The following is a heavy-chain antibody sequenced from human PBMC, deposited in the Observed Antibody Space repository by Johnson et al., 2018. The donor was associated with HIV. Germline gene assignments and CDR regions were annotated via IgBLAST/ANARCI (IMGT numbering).Heavy chain of an antibody. CDR1: GFTFSSYD. J-gene: IGHJ3*02. Sequence: VQLVESGGGLVQPGGSLRLSCAASGFTFSSYDMHWVRHATGKGLEWVSAIGTAGDTYYPGSVKGRFTISRENAKHSLYLQMNSLRAGDTAVYYCARDRGAGHAFDIWGQGTMVTVSS. CDR3: ARDRGAGHAFDI. V-gene: IGHV3-13*01. D-gene: IGHD3-10*01. CDR2: IGTAGDT.